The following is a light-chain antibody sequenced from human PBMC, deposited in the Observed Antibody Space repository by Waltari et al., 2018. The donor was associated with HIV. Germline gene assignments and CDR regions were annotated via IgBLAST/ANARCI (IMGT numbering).Light chain of an antibody. J-gene: IGKJ4*01. Sequence: EIVLTQSPATLSLSPGEGATLSCKASQNVLNYIAWYQLKPASVPRLLVHDASKRATGVPVRFSGSGSETNFTLTISGLESEDVAIYYCQQREAWPPTFGGGTK. CDR1: QNVLNY. V-gene: IGKV3-11*01. CDR3: QQREAWPPT. CDR2: DAS.